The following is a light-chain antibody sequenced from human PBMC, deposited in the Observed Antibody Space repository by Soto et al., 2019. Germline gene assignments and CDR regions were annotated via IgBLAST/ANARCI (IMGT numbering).Light chain of an antibody. Sequence: EIVLTQSPATLSLSPGERATLSCRASQSVSSYLAWYQQKPGQAPRLLIYDASNRATGIPARFSGSGSGTEFTLTISNLQSEDFVVYYCQQYNNWPSTFGQGTRVE. CDR2: DAS. CDR3: QQYNNWPST. CDR1: QSVSSY. J-gene: IGKJ1*01. V-gene: IGKV3-11*01.